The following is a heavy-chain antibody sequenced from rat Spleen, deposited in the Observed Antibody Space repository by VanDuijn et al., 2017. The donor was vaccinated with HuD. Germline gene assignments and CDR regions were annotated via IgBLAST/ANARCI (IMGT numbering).Heavy chain of an antibody. J-gene: IGHJ4*01. D-gene: IGHD1-1*01. V-gene: IGHV5-31*01. Sequence: EVQLVESGGGLVQPGRSLRLSCVASGFTFKNSWMTWIRQAPGKGLEWVASITNTGGSTYYSDSVKGRFTISRDNAKSTLYLQMNSLTSEDTATYYCGRHAGYYSGDYVLDAWGQGASVTVSS. CDR2: ITNTGGST. CDR1: GFTFKNSW. CDR3: GRHAGYYSGDYVLDA.